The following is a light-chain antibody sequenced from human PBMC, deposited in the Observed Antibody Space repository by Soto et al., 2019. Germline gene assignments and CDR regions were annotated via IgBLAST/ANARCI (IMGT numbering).Light chain of an antibody. V-gene: IGKV3-20*01. CDR2: GAS. CDR3: QQYGSLLPIT. J-gene: IGKJ5*01. CDR1: QSVISSY. Sequence: EIVLAQSPGTLSLSPGERATLSCSASQSVISSYLAWYQQKPGQAPRLLIFGASIRATGIPDRFSGSESGTDFSLTISRVEPEDSAVYYCQQYGSLLPITFGQGTRLEIK.